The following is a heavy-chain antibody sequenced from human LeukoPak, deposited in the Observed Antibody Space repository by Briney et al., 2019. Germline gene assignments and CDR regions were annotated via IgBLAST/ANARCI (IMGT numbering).Heavy chain of an antibody. CDR3: ARDREYYDFWSGYYTDEGRKLGRVDY. CDR2: ISYDGSNK. D-gene: IGHD3-3*01. J-gene: IGHJ4*02. CDR1: GFTFSSYA. Sequence: GRSLRLSCAASGFTFSSYAMHWVRQAPGKGLEWVAVISYDGSNKYYADSVKGRFTISRDNSKNTLYLQMNSLRAEDTAVYYCARDREYYDFWSGYYTDEGRKLGRVDYWGQGTLVTVSS. V-gene: IGHV3-30-3*01.